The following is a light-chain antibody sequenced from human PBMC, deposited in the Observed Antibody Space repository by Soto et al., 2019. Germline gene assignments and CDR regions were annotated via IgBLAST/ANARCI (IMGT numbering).Light chain of an antibody. Sequence: QSALTQPASVSGSPGQSITISCTGTNNDVGGYKLVSWYQQHPGKVPKVVFYEGSKRPSGVSNRFSGSKSGNTASLTISGLQAEDEAYYYCSSYTTSTSFILFGGGTKLTLL. CDR3: SSYTTSTSFIL. V-gene: IGLV2-14*02. CDR2: EGS. J-gene: IGLJ2*01. CDR1: NNDVGGYKL.